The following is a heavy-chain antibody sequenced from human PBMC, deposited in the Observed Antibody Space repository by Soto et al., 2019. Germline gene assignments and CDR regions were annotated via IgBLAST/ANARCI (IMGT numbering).Heavy chain of an antibody. Sequence: ASVKVSCKASGYTFTSYGISWVRQAPGQGLEWMGWISAHNGNTNYAQKLQGRVTMTTDTSTSTAYMELRSLRSDDTAVYYCARLTYTAMVTYGPDYWGQGTLVTVSS. D-gene: IGHD5-18*01. CDR1: GYTFTSYG. CDR2: ISAHNGNT. J-gene: IGHJ4*02. V-gene: IGHV1-18*04. CDR3: ARLTYTAMVTYGPDY.